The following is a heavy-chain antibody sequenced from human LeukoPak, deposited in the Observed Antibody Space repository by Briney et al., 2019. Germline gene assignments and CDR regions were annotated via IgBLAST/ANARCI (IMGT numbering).Heavy chain of an antibody. D-gene: IGHD1-26*01. CDR2: ISAYNGNT. Sequence: ASVKVSCKASGYTFTSYGISWVRQAPGQGLEWMGWISAYNGNTNYAQKLQGRVTMTTDTSTSTAYMELRSLRSDDTAVYYCARDGGAQWEPPHFDYWGQGTPVTVSS. J-gene: IGHJ4*02. V-gene: IGHV1-18*01. CDR1: GYTFTSYG. CDR3: ARDGGAQWEPPHFDY.